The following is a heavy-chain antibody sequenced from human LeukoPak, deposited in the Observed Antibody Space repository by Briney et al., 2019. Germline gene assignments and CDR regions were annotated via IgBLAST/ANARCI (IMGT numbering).Heavy chain of an antibody. V-gene: IGHV5-51*01. CDR1: GYNFTNYW. D-gene: IGHD2-15*01. Sequence: KVSCKGSGYNFTNYWIGWVRQMPGKGLEWMGIINPGDSDTRYSPSFQGQVTISADKSISTAYLQWSSLKASDTAMYYCARARYCSGGNCYAEYWGQGTLVTVSS. J-gene: IGHJ4*02. CDR2: INPGDSDT. CDR3: ARARYCSGGNCYAEY.